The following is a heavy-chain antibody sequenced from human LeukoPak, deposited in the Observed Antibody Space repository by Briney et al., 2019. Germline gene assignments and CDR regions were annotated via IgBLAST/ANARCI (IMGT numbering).Heavy chain of an antibody. CDR3: AGGPTSSFDY. J-gene: IGHJ4*02. Sequence: PSETLSLTCTVSGGSISSYYWSWIRQPPGKGLEWIGYIYYGGRTNYNPSLKSRATMSIDTAKNHFSLKVSSVTAADTAVYYCAGGPTSSFDYWGQGTLVTVSS. V-gene: IGHV4-59*08. CDR2: IYYGGRT. D-gene: IGHD2-2*01. CDR1: GGSISSYY.